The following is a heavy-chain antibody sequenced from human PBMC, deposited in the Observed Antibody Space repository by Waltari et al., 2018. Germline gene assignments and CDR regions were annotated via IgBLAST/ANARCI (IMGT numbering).Heavy chain of an antibody. V-gene: IGHV4-4*02. CDR3: AGGRTPGGIAAAGTTSYYYYYGMDV. CDR2: IYHSGGT. Sequence: QVQLQESGPGLVKPSGTLSLTCAVSGGSISSSNWWSWVRQPPGKGLEWIGEIYHSGGTTTNPSLRSRVTISVDKSKNQFSLKLSAVTAADTAVYYCAGGRTPGGIAAAGTTSYYYYYGMDVWGQGTTVTVSS. J-gene: IGHJ6*02. CDR1: GGSISSSNW. D-gene: IGHD6-13*01.